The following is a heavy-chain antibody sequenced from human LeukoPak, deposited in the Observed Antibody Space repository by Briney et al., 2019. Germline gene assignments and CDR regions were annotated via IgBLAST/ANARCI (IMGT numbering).Heavy chain of an antibody. CDR1: GYTFTTYG. CDR3: ARPIAVAGTSYYYYGMDV. Sequence: GESLKISRKGSGYTFTTYGIGWVRQTPGKGLEWMGIIYPGDSHTRYSPSFQGQVTISADKSISTAYLQWSSLKASDTAMYYCARPIAVAGTSYYYYGMDVWGQGTTVTVSS. CDR2: IYPGDSHT. D-gene: IGHD6-19*01. J-gene: IGHJ6*02. V-gene: IGHV5-51*01.